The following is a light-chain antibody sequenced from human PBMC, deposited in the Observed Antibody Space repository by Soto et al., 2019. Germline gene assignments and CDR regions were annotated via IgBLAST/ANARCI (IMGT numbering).Light chain of an antibody. V-gene: IGKV1-12*01. CDR3: QQTRAFPRT. Sequence: DIQMTQSPSSGSASVGVRVTITCRASEDIGNFLAWYQQTPDKAPKLLIHGASSLYRGVASRFSGGGTGTDFTLTILSLQPEDFATYYCQQTRAFPRTFGQGTKVDIK. CDR2: GAS. J-gene: IGKJ2*01. CDR1: EDIGNF.